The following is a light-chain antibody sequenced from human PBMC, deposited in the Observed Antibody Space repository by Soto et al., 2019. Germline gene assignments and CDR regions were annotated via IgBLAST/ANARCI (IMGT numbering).Light chain of an antibody. Sequence: QSVLTQPASVSGSPGQSITISCTGASSDFGGYSYVSWYQLHPGKTPKLVIYEVSNRPPGVSHRFSGSKSGDTASLTISGLQADDEADHYCTSYTSNFWVFGGGTKVTVL. J-gene: IGLJ2*01. CDR1: SSDFGGYSY. V-gene: IGLV2-14*01. CDR3: TSYTSNFWV. CDR2: EVS.